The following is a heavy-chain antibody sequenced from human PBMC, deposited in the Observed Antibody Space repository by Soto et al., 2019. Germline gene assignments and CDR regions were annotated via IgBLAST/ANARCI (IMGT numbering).Heavy chain of an antibody. J-gene: IGHJ3*02. D-gene: IGHD2-21*01. Sequence: QVQLQESGPGLVKPSETLSLTCTVSGGSVSPYYWSWIRQPPGKGLEWIAYTYNSVSTSYNPSLKSRVTISVDTPKNQVSLKLSSVTAADTAVYYCARTYDDSGPNSGGYGFDIWGQGTMVTVSS. CDR1: GGSVSPYY. CDR3: ARTYDDSGPNSGGYGFDI. CDR2: TYNSVST. V-gene: IGHV4-59*02.